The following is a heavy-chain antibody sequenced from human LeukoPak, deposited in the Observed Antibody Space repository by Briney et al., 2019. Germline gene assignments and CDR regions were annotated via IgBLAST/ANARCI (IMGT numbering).Heavy chain of an antibody. CDR2: INSDGSGT. CDR1: GFTFNSYW. D-gene: IGHD2-8*01. Sequence: QPGRSLRLSCAASGFTFNSYWMHWVRQAPGKGLVWVSRINSDGSGTSDADFVKGRFTISRDNSKNTLYLQMNSLRAEDTAMYYCARDRLTNVAFDIWGQGTMVTVSS. J-gene: IGHJ3*02. CDR3: ARDRLTNVAFDI. V-gene: IGHV3-74*01.